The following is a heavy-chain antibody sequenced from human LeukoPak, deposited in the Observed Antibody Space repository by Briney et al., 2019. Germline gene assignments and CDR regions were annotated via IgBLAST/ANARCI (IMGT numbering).Heavy chain of an antibody. D-gene: IGHD2-2*01. V-gene: IGHV1-18*01. J-gene: IGHJ4*02. CDR2: ISAYNGNT. CDR3: AREDIVVVPAATPYYFDY. Sequence: ASVKVSCKASGYTFTRYGISWVRQAPGQGLEWMGWISAYNGNTNYAQKLQGRVTMTTDTSTSTAYMELRSLRSDDTAVYYCAREDIVVVPAATPYYFDYWGQGTLVTVSS. CDR1: GYTFTRYG.